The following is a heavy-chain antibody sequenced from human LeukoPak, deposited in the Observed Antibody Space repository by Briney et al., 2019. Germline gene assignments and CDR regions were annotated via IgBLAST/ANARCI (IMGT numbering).Heavy chain of an antibody. V-gene: IGHV1-18*01. Sequence: ASVKVSCKASGYTFTNYGISWVRQAPGQGLEWMGWISTHNGNTDYAQKLQGRVTMTTDTSTSTAYMELRSLRSDDTAVYYCARDRGTEYSSPSTFDYWGQGTLVTVSS. CDR1: GYTFTNYG. D-gene: IGHD6-6*01. CDR2: ISTHNGNT. J-gene: IGHJ4*02. CDR3: ARDRGTEYSSPSTFDY.